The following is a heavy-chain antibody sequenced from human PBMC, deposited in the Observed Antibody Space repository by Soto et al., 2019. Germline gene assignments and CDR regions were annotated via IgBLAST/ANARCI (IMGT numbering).Heavy chain of an antibody. CDR3: ARVEVPESSSWHPCDP. CDR2: IYHTGRS. J-gene: IGHJ5*02. D-gene: IGHD6-13*01. CDR1: GDSINNKNW. Sequence: QVQLQESVPGLVKPSGTLSLTCSVSGDSINNKNWWTWLRQPPGKRLEWIGDIYHTGRSSYNPSLTSRVTMSVDKSKNQFSLKLTSVTAADTAVYYCARVEVPESSSWHPCDPWGQATLVTVSS. V-gene: IGHV4-4*02.